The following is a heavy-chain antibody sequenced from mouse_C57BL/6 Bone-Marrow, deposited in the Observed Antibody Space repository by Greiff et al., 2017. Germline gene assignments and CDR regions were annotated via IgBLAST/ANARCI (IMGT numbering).Heavy chain of an antibody. D-gene: IGHD2-2*01. CDR2: ISSGGSYT. J-gene: IGHJ4*01. V-gene: IGHV5-6*02. Sequence: DVMLVESGGDLVKPGGSLKLSRAASGFTFSSYGMSWVRQTPDKRLEWVATISSGGSYTYYPDSVKGRFTISRDNAKNTLYLQMSSLKSEDTAMYYCARQGVTHFWYAMDYWGQGTSVTVSS. CDR1: GFTFSSYG. CDR3: ARQGVTHFWYAMDY.